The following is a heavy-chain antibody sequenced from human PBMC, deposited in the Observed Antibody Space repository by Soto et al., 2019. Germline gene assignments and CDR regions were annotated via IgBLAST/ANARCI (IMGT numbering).Heavy chain of an antibody. CDR2: IYHSGST. CDR1: GYSISSGYY. CDR3: ARDPGVSSAVYASYYFDY. Sequence: SDTLSLTCAVSGYSISSGYYWGWIRQPPGKGLEWIGSIYHSGSTYYNPSLKSRVTISVDTSKNQFSLKLSSVTAADTAVYYCARDPGVSSAVYASYYFDYWGQGTLVTVSS. D-gene: IGHD2-8*01. J-gene: IGHJ4*02. V-gene: IGHV4-38-2*02.